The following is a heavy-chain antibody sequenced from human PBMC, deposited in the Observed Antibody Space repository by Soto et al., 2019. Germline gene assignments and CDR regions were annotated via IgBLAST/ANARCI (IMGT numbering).Heavy chain of an antibody. CDR1: GGSISSYY. Sequence: PSETLSLTCTVSGGSISSYYWSWIRQPPGKGLEWIGYIYYSGSTNYNPSLKSRVTISVDTSKNQFSLKLSSVTAADTAVYYCARHFCSSTSCSASWFDPWGQGTLVTVSS. D-gene: IGHD2-2*01. V-gene: IGHV4-59*08. CDR2: IYYSGST. J-gene: IGHJ5*02. CDR3: ARHFCSSTSCSASWFDP.